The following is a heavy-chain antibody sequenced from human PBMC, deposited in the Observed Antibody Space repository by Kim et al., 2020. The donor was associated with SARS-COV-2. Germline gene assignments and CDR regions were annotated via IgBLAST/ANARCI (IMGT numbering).Heavy chain of an antibody. J-gene: IGHJ2*01. CDR3: AKDLGYFDL. D-gene: IGHD3-16*01. V-gene: IGHV3-23*01. Sequence: GSTYYADAVKGRFTISRDKSKNTLYLQMNSLRAEDTAVYYCAKDLGYFDLWGRGTLVTVSS. CDR2: GST.